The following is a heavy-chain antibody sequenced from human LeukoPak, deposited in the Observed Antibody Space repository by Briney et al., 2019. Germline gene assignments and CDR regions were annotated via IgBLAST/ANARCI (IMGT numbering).Heavy chain of an antibody. J-gene: IGHJ4*02. CDR1: GGSISSGGYS. V-gene: IGHV4-30-4*07. CDR2: LYYSGYA. CDR3: ARGLWFGDENPPYFDY. Sequence: PSETLSLTCAVSGGSISSGGYSWSWIRQPPGKGLEWIGYLYYSGYAYYNPSLKSRVTISVDTSKNQFSLKLSSVTAADTAVYYCARGLWFGDENPPYFDYWGQGILVTVSS. D-gene: IGHD3-10*01.